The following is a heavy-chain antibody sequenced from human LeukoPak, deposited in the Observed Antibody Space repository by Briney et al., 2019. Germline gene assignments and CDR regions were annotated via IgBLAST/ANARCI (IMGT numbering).Heavy chain of an antibody. CDR1: GGSISNYD. CDR3: ARDAPELRNAFDI. D-gene: IGHD1-7*01. J-gene: IGHJ3*02. V-gene: IGHV4-59*01. Sequence: SETLSLTCTVSGGSISNYDWSWIRQPPGKGLEWIGNIHYSGSTNYNPSLKSRVTISVDTSKNQFSLKLSSVTATDTAVYYCARDAPELRNAFDIWGQGTMVTVSS. CDR2: IHYSGST.